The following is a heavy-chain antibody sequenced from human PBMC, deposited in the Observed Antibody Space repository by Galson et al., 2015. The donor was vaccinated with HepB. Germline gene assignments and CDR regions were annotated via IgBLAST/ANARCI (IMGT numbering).Heavy chain of an antibody. Sequence: SLRLSCAASGFTFSSYGMHWVRQAPGKGLEWVAVIWYDGSNKYYADSVKGRFTISRDNSKNTLYLQMNSLRAEDTAVYYCARDYVDTAMGYSYYGMDVWGQGTTVTVSS. V-gene: IGHV3-33*01. D-gene: IGHD5-18*01. CDR3: ARDYVDTAMGYSYYGMDV. CDR2: IWYDGSNK. CDR1: GFTFSSYG. J-gene: IGHJ6*02.